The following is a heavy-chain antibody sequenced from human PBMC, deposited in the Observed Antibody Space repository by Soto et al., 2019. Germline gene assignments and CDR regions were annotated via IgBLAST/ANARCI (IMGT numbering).Heavy chain of an antibody. CDR3: ARKATNSPLDP. J-gene: IGHJ5*02. D-gene: IGHD5-12*01. Sequence: ASVKVSCKASGYTFSTYGISWVRQAPGQGLEWMGWISNYNGNTKYAQKFQGRVTMTTDTSTSTAYMELRSLRSDDTAVYYCARKATNSPLDPWGQGTLVTVSS. CDR2: ISNYNGNT. V-gene: IGHV1-18*01. CDR1: GYTFSTYG.